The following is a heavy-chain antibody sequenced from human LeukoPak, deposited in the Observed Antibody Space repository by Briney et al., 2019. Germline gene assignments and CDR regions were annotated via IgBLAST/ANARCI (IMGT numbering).Heavy chain of an antibody. CDR1: GGSISSYY. CDR3: ARRLGSGSYYNSPYFDY. V-gene: IGHV4-4*07. Sequence: SETLSLTCTVSGGSISSYYWSWIRQPAGKGLEWIGRIYTSGSTNYNPSLKSRVTMSVDTSKNQFSLKLSSVTAADTAVYYCARRLGSGSYYNSPYFDYWGQGTLVTVSS. CDR2: IYTSGST. D-gene: IGHD3-10*01. J-gene: IGHJ4*02.